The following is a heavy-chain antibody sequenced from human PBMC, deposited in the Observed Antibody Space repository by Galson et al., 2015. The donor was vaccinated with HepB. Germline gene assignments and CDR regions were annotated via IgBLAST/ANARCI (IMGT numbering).Heavy chain of an antibody. V-gene: IGHV4-39*01. D-gene: IGHD6-13*01. CDR1: GGSISSSAYS. Sequence: SEPLSLTCTVSGGSISSSAYSWGWIRQPPGKGLEWIGSVYYSGSAYYNPSLKSRVTIPVDTSKNQFSLKLSSVTAADTAVYYCARHSTAAGTKWFDPWGQGTLVTVSS. J-gene: IGHJ5*02. CDR3: ARHSTAAGTKWFDP. CDR2: VYYSGSA.